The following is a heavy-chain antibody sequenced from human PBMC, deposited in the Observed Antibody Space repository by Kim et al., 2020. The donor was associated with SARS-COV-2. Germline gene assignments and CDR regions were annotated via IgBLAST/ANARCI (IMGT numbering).Heavy chain of an antibody. J-gene: IGHJ4*02. CDR2: IVVGSRET. CDR1: GFTFMASA. Sequence: SVKVSCKASGFTFMASAVQWVRQARGQPLEGMGRIVVGSRETNYSQKFHKRVTISRDMSTSTVYMELSSLRAEDTAVYYCAAQVDYDFWRGPDYWGQGTLVTVSS. CDR3: AAQVDYDFWRGPDY. D-gene: IGHD3-3*01. V-gene: IGHV1-58*01.